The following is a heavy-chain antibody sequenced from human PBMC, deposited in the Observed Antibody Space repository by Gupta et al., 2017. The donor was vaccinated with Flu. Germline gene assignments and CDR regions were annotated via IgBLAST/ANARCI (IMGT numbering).Heavy chain of an antibody. Sequence: QVQLVESGGGLVKPGGSLILACEGSRFTFSDHYMTWVRQAPGKGLEWISYISSSGSIIHYADSVKGRFTISRDNAKKSVYLQMHGLRAEDTAVYFCARQAAEGAYYGLDVWGQGTTVIVSS. CDR2: ISSSGSII. CDR3: ARQAAEGAYYGLDV. J-gene: IGHJ6*02. CDR1: RFTFSDHY. D-gene: IGHD3-16*01. V-gene: IGHV3-11*01.